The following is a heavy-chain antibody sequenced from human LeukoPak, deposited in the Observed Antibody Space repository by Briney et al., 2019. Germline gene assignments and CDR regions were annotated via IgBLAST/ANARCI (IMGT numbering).Heavy chain of an antibody. Sequence: GGSLRLSCAASGFTFSSYWMSWVRQAPGKGLEWVANIKQDGSEKYYVDSVKGRFTISRDNAKNSLYLQMNSLRAEDTAVYYCAKDRGITMVRGPFDYWGQGTQVTVSS. CDR1: GFTFSSYW. CDR2: IKQDGSEK. CDR3: AKDRGITMVRGPFDY. V-gene: IGHV3-7*03. D-gene: IGHD3-10*01. J-gene: IGHJ4*02.